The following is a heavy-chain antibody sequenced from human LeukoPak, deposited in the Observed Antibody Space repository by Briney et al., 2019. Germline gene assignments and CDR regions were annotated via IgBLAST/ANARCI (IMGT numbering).Heavy chain of an antibody. CDR2: LSERGGST. CDR3: AKRGVVIRGILVIGYHQEAYHYDF. Sequence: GGSLRLSCVVSGLSLSNYAMTWVRQAPGKGLEWVSYLSERGGSTTYADSVKGRFTISRDTSLNTLYLQMNNLRAEDTAVYFCAKRGVVIRGILVIGYHQEAYHYDFWGQGGLVTVSS. D-gene: IGHD3-10*01. V-gene: IGHV3-23*01. CDR1: GLSLSNYA. J-gene: IGHJ4*02.